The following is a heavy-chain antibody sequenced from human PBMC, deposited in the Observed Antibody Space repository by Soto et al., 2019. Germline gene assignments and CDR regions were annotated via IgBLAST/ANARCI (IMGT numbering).Heavy chain of an antibody. CDR3: ARGFLGSKKHFDY. V-gene: IGHV4-39*01. Sequence: PSETLSLPCTVSGDSISTSDYYWDWIRQAPGKGLEWIGSIYYTGSTSYNSSLRSRITISVDTSKNQFSLNLSSVTATDAAIYYCARGFLGSKKHFDYWGEGTLVTVSS. CDR1: GDSISTSDYY. D-gene: IGHD3-3*01. CDR2: IYYTGST. J-gene: IGHJ4*02.